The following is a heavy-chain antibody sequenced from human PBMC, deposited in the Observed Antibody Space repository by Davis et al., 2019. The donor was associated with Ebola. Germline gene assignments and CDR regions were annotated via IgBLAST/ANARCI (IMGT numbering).Heavy chain of an antibody. CDR1: GGSISSSNW. V-gene: IGHV4-4*02. Sequence: MPSETLSLTCAVSGGSISSSNWWSWVRQPPGKGLEWIGEIYHSGSTNYNPSLKSRVTISVDKSKNQFSLKLSSVTAADTAVYYCARSFGEIFGVVEVGFDPWGQGTLVTVSS. D-gene: IGHD3-3*01. CDR2: IYHSGST. J-gene: IGHJ5*02. CDR3: ARSFGEIFGVVEVGFDP.